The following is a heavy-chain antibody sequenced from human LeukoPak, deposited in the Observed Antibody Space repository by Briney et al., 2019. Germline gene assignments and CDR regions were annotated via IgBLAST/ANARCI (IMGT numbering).Heavy chain of an antibody. CDR1: GFTVSTKY. V-gene: IGHV3-21*01. CDR2: ISSSSSYI. CDR3: ARGIAAAGFDFDY. D-gene: IGHD6-13*01. Sequence: SGGSLRLSCAASGFTVSTKYMNWVRQAPGKGLEWVSSISSSSSYIYYADSVKGRFTISRDNAKNSLYLQMNSLRAEDTAVYYCARGIAAAGFDFDYWGQGTLVTVSS. J-gene: IGHJ4*02.